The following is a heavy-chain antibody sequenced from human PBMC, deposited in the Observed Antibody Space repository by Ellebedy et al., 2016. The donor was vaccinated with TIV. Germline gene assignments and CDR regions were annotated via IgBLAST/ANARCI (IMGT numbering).Heavy chain of an antibody. V-gene: IGHV4-34*01. CDR1: GGSFSGYY. Sequence: SETLSLXXAVYGGSFSGYYWSWIRQPPGKGLEWIGEINHSGSTNYNPSLKSRVTISVDTSKNQFSLKLSSVTAADTAVYYCAREGTRWLQSKALDYWGQGTLVTVSS. CDR2: INHSGST. D-gene: IGHD5-24*01. CDR3: AREGTRWLQSKALDY. J-gene: IGHJ4*02.